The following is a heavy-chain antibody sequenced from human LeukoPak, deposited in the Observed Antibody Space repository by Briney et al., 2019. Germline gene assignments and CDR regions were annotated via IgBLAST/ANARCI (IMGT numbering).Heavy chain of an antibody. CDR3: ARRYYDFWSKLYYYMDV. J-gene: IGHJ6*03. Sequence: ASVKVSCKASGYTFTGYYMRWVRQAPGQGLEWMGWINPNSGGTNYAQKFQGRVTMTRDTSISTAYMELSRLRSDDTAVHYCARRYYDFWSKLYYYMDVWGKGTTVTVSS. CDR1: GYTFTGYY. V-gene: IGHV1-2*02. D-gene: IGHD3-3*01. CDR2: INPNSGGT.